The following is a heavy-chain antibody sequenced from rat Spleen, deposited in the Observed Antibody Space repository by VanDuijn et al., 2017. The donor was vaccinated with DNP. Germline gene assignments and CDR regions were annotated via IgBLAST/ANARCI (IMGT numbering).Heavy chain of an antibody. CDR2: ISYDGSST. V-gene: IGHV5-7*01. CDR3: ARHWGIAASFDY. J-gene: IGHJ2*01. D-gene: IGHD1-2*01. CDR1: GFTFSDYN. Sequence: EVQLVESGGGLVQPGRSLKLSCAASGFTFSDYNMAWVRQAPKKGLEWVATISYDGSSTYYRDSVKGRFTISRDNAKSTLYLQMDSLRSEDTATYYCARHWGIAASFDYWGQGVMVTVSS.